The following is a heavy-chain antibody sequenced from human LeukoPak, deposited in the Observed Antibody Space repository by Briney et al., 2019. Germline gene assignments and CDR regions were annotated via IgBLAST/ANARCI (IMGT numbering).Heavy chain of an antibody. J-gene: IGHJ4*02. CDR1: GGSISSYY. CDR2: IYYSGST. Sequence: SQTLSLTCTVSGGSISSYYWSWIRQPPGKGLEWIGYIYYSGSTNYNPSLKSRVTISVDTSKNQFSLKLSSVTAADTAVYYCARYVWGSYPTFEDYWGQGTLVTVSS. V-gene: IGHV4-59*01. CDR3: ARYVWGSYPTFEDY. D-gene: IGHD3-16*02.